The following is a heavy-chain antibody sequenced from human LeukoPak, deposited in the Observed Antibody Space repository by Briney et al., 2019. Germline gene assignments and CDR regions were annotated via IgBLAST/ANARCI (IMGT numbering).Heavy chain of an antibody. CDR3: AKRGVVIRVILVGFHKEAYYFDS. CDR2: ISDSGGRT. D-gene: IGHD3-22*01. J-gene: IGHJ4*02. Sequence: QPGGSLLLSCAVSGITLSNYGMSWVRQAPGKGLEWVAGISDSGGRTNYADSVKGRFTISRDNPKNTLYLQMNSLRAEDTAVYFCAKRGVVIRVILVGFHKEAYYFDSWGQGALVTVSS. V-gene: IGHV3-23*01. CDR1: GITLSNYG.